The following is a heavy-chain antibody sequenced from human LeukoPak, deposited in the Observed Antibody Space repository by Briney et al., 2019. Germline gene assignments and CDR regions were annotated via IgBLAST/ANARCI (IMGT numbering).Heavy chain of an antibody. CDR3: ASGRGNSGSLIRWYFDL. Sequence: PSETLSLTSTLAAGSLSSSSYYCGWIRQPPGKGLEWFGRIYFSGSTYYNPSLKSRVTISVDRSKNQFPLKLSSVTAAYTAVYYCASGRGNSGSLIRWYFDLWGRGTLVTVSS. J-gene: IGHJ2*01. V-gene: IGHV4-39*01. CDR2: IYFSGST. CDR1: AGSLSSSSYY. D-gene: IGHD4-23*01.